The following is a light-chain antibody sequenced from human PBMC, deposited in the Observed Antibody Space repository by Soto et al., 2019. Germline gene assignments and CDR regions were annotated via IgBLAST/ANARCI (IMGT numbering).Light chain of an antibody. J-gene: IGLJ1*01. CDR3: GTWDDSLFSFV. CDR2: AND. Sequence: QSVPTPPPSVSETQGQRVTIHGSGSNINVGHNHVSWYQDLPVTIHKLVGFANDGRPSDLPGRFAGSKSGTSAKLVITGLQTGDEAVYYCGTWDDSLFSFVFGPGTKATV. CDR1: NINVGHNH. V-gene: IGLV1-51*01.